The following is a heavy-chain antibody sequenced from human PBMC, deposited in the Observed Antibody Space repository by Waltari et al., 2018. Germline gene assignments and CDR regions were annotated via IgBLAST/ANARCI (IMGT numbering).Heavy chain of an antibody. CDR3: ARGEYSSSGVDY. V-gene: IGHV1-8*01. J-gene: IGHJ4*02. CDR2: MNPNSGNT. Sequence: VQLVQSGAEVKKPGASVTVSCTASGYTFTSYDINWVRPATGQGLEWMGWMNPNSGNTGYAQKFQGRVTMTRNTSISTAYMELSSLRSEDTAVYYCARGEYSSSGVDYWGQGTLVTVSS. CDR1: GYTFTSYD. D-gene: IGHD6-6*01.